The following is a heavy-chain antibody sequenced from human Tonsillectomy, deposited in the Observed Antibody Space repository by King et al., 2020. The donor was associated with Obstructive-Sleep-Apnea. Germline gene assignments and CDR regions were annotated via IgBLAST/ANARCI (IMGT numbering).Heavy chain of an antibody. CDR3: GRGDDAFDI. V-gene: IGHV3-43*01. CDR1: GFTFDDYT. D-gene: IGHD2-21*02. CDR2: ISWNGAST. Sequence: VQLVESGGLVVQPGGSLRLSCAASGFTFDDYTMHWVRQAPGKGLEWVSLISWNGASTYYADSVKGRFTISRDNSKNSLYLQMNILRSEDTALYYCGRGDDAFDIWGQGTMVTVAS. J-gene: IGHJ3*02.